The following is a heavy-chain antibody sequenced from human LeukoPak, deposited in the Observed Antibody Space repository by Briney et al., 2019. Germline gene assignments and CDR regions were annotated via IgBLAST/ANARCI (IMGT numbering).Heavy chain of an antibody. CDR1: GGSISSYY. Sequence: SETLSLTCTVSGGSISSYYWSWIRQPPGKGLEWIGYIYYSGSTNYNPSLKSRVTISVDTSKNQFSLKLSSVTAADTAVYYCARHRASNSNYDILTGYYYYYGMDVWGQGTTVTVSS. CDR3: ARHRASNSNYDILTGYYYYYGMDV. V-gene: IGHV4-59*08. J-gene: IGHJ6*02. CDR2: IYYSGST. D-gene: IGHD3-9*01.